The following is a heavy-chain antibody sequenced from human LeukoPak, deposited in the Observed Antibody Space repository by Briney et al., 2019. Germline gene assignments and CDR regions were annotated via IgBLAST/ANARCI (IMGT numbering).Heavy chain of an antibody. J-gene: IGHJ4*02. CDR2: IYYSGST. D-gene: IGHD2-15*01. Sequence: PSETLSLTCTVSGGSVSSGSYYWSWIRQPPGKGLEWIGDIYYSGSTNYNPPLKSRVTISVDTSKNQFSLKLSSVTAADTAVYYCATYARGYCGGGSCYYFDYWGQGTLVTVSS. CDR1: GGSVSSGSYY. CDR3: ATYARGYCGGGSCYYFDY. V-gene: IGHV4-61*01.